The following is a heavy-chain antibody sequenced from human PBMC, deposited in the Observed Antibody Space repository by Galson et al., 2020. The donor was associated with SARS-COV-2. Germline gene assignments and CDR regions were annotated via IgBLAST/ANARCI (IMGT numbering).Heavy chain of an antibody. J-gene: IGHJ6*02. Sequence: SQASETLSLTCAVYGGSFSGYYWSWIRQPPGKGLEWIGEINHSGSTNYNPSLKSRVTISVDTSKNQFSLKLSSVTAADTAVYYCARGRRSSSWPGSFYYYYGMDVWGQGTTVTVSS. CDR2: INHSGST. D-gene: IGHD6-13*01. CDR1: GGSFSGYY. CDR3: ARGRRSSSWPGSFYYYYGMDV. V-gene: IGHV4-34*01.